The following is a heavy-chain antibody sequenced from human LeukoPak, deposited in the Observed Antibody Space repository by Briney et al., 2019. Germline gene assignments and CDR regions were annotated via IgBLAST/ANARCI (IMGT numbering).Heavy chain of an antibody. CDR1: GFNVRSSY. CDR2: TRNKANSYTT. D-gene: IGHD6-13*01. CDR3: ARGYSSSWYSSNYYMDV. V-gene: IGHV3-72*01. J-gene: IGHJ6*03. Sequence: GGSLRLSCAVSGFNVRSSYMSWVRQAPGKGLELVGRTRNKANSYTTEYAASVKGRFTISRDDSKNSLYLQMNSLKTEDTAVYYCARGYSSSWYSSNYYMDVWGKGTTVTVSS.